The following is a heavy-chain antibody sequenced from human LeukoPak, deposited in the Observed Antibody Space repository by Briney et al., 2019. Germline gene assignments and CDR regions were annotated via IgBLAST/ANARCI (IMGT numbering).Heavy chain of an antibody. V-gene: IGHV4-59*01. Sequence: SQTLSLTCSVSGGSISSSYWNWIRQPPGKGLEWIGYISYSGSTNYNPSLKGRVTISLDTSKNHFSLKLRSVTAADTAVYYCARDSVYATNWFDPWGQGTLVTVSS. CDR1: GGSISSSY. D-gene: IGHD2-8*01. CDR2: ISYSGST. J-gene: IGHJ5*02. CDR3: ARDSVYATNWFDP.